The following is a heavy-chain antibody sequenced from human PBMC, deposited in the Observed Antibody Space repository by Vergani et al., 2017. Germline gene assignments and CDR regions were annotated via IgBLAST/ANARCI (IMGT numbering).Heavy chain of an antibody. D-gene: IGHD2-15*01. CDR3: ARDLRLVAATSLFDY. V-gene: IGHV1-18*04. CDR2: ISAYNGNT. Sequence: QVQLVQPGAEVKKPGSSVKVSCKASGGTFSSYGISWVRQAPGQGLEWMGWISAYNGNTNYAQKLQGRVTMTTDTSTSTAYMELRSLRSDDTAVYYCARDLRLVAATSLFDYWGQGTLVTVSS. CDR1: GGTFSSYG. J-gene: IGHJ4*02.